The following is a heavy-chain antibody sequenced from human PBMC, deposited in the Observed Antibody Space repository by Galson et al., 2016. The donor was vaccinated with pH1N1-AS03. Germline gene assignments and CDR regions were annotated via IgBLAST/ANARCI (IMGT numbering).Heavy chain of an antibody. CDR1: GYSISSGYY. Sequence: SETLSLTCDVSGYSISSGYYWGWIRQAPGKALEYIGNIYHTGRTYYNLSLKSRVTISRDTSKNQLSLKVRSVTAADTAVYYWARFEWSDSYFDHWGQGTLVTVSS. J-gene: IGHJ4*02. CDR2: IYHTGRT. CDR3: ARFEWSDSYFDH. V-gene: IGHV4-38-2*01. D-gene: IGHD3-3*01.